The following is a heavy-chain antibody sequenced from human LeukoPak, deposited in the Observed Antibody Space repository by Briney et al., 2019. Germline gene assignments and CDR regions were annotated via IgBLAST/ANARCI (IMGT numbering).Heavy chain of an antibody. CDR2: ISAYNGNT. D-gene: IGHD6-13*01. Sequence: ASVKVSCKASGYTFTSYGISWVRQAPGQGLEWMGRISAYNGNTNYAQKLQGRVTMTTDTSTSTAYMELRSLRSDDTAVYYCARGRGRAAAGQHYYGMDVWGKGTTVTVSS. CDR3: ARGRGRAAAGQHYYGMDV. J-gene: IGHJ6*04. CDR1: GYTFTSYG. V-gene: IGHV1-18*04.